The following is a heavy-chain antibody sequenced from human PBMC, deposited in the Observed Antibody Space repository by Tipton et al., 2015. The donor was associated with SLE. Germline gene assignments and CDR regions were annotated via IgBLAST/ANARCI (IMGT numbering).Heavy chain of an antibody. D-gene: IGHD3-3*01. CDR3: ARNDFWSGKRFDY. CDR2: INHSGST. Sequence: TLSLTCVVNGGSFSDNYWSWIRQPPGKGLEWIGEINHSGSTNYNPSLKSRVTISVDTSKNQFSLKLSSVTAADTAVYYCARNDFWSGKRFDYWGQGTLVTVSS. CDR1: GGSFSDNY. V-gene: IGHV4-34*01. J-gene: IGHJ4*02.